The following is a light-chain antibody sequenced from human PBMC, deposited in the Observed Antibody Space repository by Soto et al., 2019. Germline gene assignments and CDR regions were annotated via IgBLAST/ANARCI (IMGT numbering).Light chain of an antibody. V-gene: IGKV3-20*01. CDR3: QQYPGSPYT. CDR2: IAS. CDR1: QSVTHNH. Sequence: EIVLTQSPGTLSLSPGERATLSCRASQSVTHNHLAWYQQKRGQAPRLLIYIASARATGLPGRFSGSGSGTDFTLTISRLEPEDFAVYYCQQYPGSPYTFGQGTKLEI. J-gene: IGKJ2*01.